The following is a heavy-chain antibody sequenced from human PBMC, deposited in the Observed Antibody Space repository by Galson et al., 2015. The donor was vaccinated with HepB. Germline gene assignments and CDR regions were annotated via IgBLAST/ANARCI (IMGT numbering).Heavy chain of an antibody. CDR1: GYTFTSNG. J-gene: IGHJ4*02. CDR2: NSANTGNT. CDR3: ARDRLHSLDY. D-gene: IGHD2-15*01. Sequence: SVKVSCKASGYTFTSNGISWVRQAPGHGLEWMGWNSANTGNTNYAQKFQGRVTLTRDTSTSSVHMELRSLRIDDTAVYYRARDRLHSLDYWGPGSLVTVSS. V-gene: IGHV1-18*01.